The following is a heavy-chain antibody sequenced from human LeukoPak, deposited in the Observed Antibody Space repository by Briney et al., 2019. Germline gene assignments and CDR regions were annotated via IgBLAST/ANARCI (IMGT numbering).Heavy chain of an antibody. CDR2: IYYSGST. V-gene: IGHV4-59*01. D-gene: IGHD2-2*01. CDR1: GGSISSYY. Sequence: SETLSLTCTVSGGSISSYYWSWIRQPPGKELEGIGYIYYSGSTNYNPSLKSRVTISVDTSKNQFSLKLSSVTAADTAVYYCARAQEHVVVPARYYYMDVWGKGTTVTVSS. CDR3: ARAQEHVVVPARYYYMDV. J-gene: IGHJ6*03.